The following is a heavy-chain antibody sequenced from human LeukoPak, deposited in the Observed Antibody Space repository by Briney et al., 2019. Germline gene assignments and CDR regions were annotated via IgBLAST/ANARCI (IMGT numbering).Heavy chain of an antibody. J-gene: IGHJ4*02. V-gene: IGHV3-15*01. Sequence: PGGSLRLSCAASGFTFSSYSMNWVRQAPGKGLEWVGRIKSKTDGGTTDYAAPVKDRFTVSRDDSKNTLYLEMNSLKTEDTAVYYCTASHYYGSGSPTFDYWGQGTLVAVSS. CDR3: TASHYYGSGSPTFDY. CDR1: GFTFSSYS. CDR2: IKSKTDGGTT. D-gene: IGHD3-10*01.